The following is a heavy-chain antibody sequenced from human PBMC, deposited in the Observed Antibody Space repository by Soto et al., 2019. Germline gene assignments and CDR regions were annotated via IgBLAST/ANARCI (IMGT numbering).Heavy chain of an antibody. D-gene: IGHD2-2*01. V-gene: IGHV5-51*01. Sequence: GESLKISCQGSGYSFTSYWIGWVRQMPGKGLEWMGIIYPGDSDTRYSPSFQGQVTISADKSISTAYLQWSSLKASDTAIYYCARGYCSSTSCYSPWFDPWGQGTLVTVSS. CDR1: GYSFTSYW. J-gene: IGHJ5*02. CDR3: ARGYCSSTSCYSPWFDP. CDR2: IYPGDSDT.